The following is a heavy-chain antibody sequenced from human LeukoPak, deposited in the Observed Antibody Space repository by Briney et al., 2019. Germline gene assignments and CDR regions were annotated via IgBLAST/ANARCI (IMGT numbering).Heavy chain of an antibody. V-gene: IGHV4-39*01. J-gene: IGHJ5*02. CDR1: GGSISSSDYY. CDR3: ATHYGP. Sequence: KPSETLSLTCTVSGGSISSSDYYWGWIRQPPGKGLEWIGSIYSSGSTYYSPSLKSRVTISVDTSKNQFSLKLTSVTAADTAVYYCATHYGPWGQGTLVTVSS. CDR2: IYSSGST. D-gene: IGHD4-17*01.